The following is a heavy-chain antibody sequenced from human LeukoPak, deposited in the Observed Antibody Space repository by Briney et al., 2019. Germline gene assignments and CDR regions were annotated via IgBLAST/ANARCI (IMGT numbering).Heavy chain of an antibody. CDR3: ARHEGSGSYYSY. D-gene: IGHD1-26*01. V-gene: IGHV5-51*01. J-gene: IGHJ4*02. CDR2: ISPDDSDI. CDR1: GYSFTTYW. Sequence: GQSLKISCKGSGYSFTTYWIALVRQMPGRGLEWMGIISPDDSDIRYSPSFQGHVTISADKSIGTAYLQWSSLQASDTAMYYCARHEGSGSYYSYWGQGTLVTVSS.